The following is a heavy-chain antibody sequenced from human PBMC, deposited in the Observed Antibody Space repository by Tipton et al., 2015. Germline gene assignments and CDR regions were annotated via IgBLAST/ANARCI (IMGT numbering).Heavy chain of an antibody. V-gene: IGHV4-59*11. CDR2: IFSSATT. CDR1: GASLSNHY. J-gene: IGHJ4*02. Sequence: TLSLTCTVSGASLSNHYWTWVRQPPGKGLEWIGYIFSSATTTYNSSLMSRVTTSVDTSKNKFFLRLTSVTAADTAVYYCARDPRDGYGHFDSWGQGILVTVSS. D-gene: IGHD5-18*01. CDR3: ARDPRDGYGHFDS.